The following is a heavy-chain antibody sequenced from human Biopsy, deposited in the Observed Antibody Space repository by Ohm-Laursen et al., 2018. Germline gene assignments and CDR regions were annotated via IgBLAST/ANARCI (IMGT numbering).Heavy chain of an antibody. CDR3: ARSSAAGFYSYGMDI. V-gene: IGHV5-51*01. D-gene: IGHD2-15*01. CDR2: IYPGDSDS. Sequence: GESLRISCKGSGYSFGNFWIGWVRQLPGKGLEWMGSIYPGDSDSKYSQSFQGQVTISVDASVSIAYLQWSSLKASDTAMYYCARSSAAGFYSYGMDIWGQGTMVTVSS. CDR1: GYSFGNFW. J-gene: IGHJ6*02.